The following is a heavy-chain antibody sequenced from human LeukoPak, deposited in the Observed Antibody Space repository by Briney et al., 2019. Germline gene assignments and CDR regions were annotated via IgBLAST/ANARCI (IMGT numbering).Heavy chain of an antibody. CDR2: INHSGST. D-gene: IGHD6-19*01. V-gene: IGHV4-34*01. CDR3: ASFQIAVAAFDY. CDR1: GGSFSGYY. J-gene: IGHJ4*02. Sequence: SETLSLTCAVYGGSFSGYYWSWLRQPLGKGLEWIGEINHSGSTNYNPSLKSRVTISVDTSKNQFSLKLSSVTAADTAVYYCASFQIAVAAFDYWGQGTLVTVSS.